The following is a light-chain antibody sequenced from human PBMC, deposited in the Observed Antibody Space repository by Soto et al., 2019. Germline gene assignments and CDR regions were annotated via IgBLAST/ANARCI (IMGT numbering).Light chain of an antibody. J-gene: IGKJ5*01. Sequence: EIVLTQSPATLSLSPGERATLSCRASQRVSSYLAWYQHKPGQAPRLLIYDASNRATAIPARFSGSGSGTDFNLTIRSREPEDFEVYYCKQRYSWRPITLGQGTRLEIK. V-gene: IGKV3-11*01. CDR1: QRVSSY. CDR2: DAS. CDR3: KQRYSWRPIT.